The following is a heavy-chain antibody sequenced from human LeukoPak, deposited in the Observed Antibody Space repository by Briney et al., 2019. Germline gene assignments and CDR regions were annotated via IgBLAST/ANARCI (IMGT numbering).Heavy chain of an antibody. V-gene: IGHV3-7*01. D-gene: IGHD3-22*01. CDR2: IKQDGSEK. J-gene: IGHJ4*02. CDR1: KFSFSSYW. CDR3: ARSRNYSDSSGYLPSDY. Sequence: GGSLRLSCAASKFSFSSYWMNWVRQAPGEGLEWVANIKQDGSEKNYVDSVKGRFTISRDNPKNSLYLQMNSLRAEDTAVYYCARSRNYSDSSGYLPSDYWGQGTPVTVSS.